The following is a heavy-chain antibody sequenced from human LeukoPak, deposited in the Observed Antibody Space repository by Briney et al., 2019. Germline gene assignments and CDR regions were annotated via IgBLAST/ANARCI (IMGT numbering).Heavy chain of an antibody. CDR3: ASHKDYGGYFHFDS. CDR1: GYTFTSYA. J-gene: IGHJ4*02. D-gene: IGHD4-17*01. Sequence: ASVKVSCKASGYTFTSYAISWLRQAPGQGLEWMGWISVHSGNTKYAQNFQGKITMTTDTSTSTAYMELRSLRSDDTAVYYCASHKDYGGYFHFDSWGQGTLVTVSS. V-gene: IGHV1-18*01. CDR2: ISVHSGNT.